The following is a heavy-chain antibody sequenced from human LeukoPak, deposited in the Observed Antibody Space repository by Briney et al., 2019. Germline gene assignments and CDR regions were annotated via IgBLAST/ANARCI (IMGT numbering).Heavy chain of an antibody. V-gene: IGHV3-7*01. CDR1: GFTFSSYW. CDR2: IKQDGSEK. J-gene: IGHJ4*02. D-gene: IGHD3-10*01. Sequence: GGSLRLSCAASGFTFSSYWMSWVRQAPGKGLEWVANIKQDGSEKYYVDSVKGRFTISRDNAKNSLYLQMNSLRAEDTAVYYCARGRDPGFWSGYWYGSGSYADYWGQGTLVTVSS. CDR3: ARGRDPGFWSGYWYGSGSYADY.